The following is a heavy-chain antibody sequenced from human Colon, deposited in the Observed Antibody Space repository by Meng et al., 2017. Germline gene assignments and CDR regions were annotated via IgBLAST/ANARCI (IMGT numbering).Heavy chain of an antibody. Sequence: VHLVESGGGLFQPGGWLSLSCAASGFTLGPYWMHWVRQAPGKGLVWVSGIKSDGSVISYVDSVRGRFTISRDNAKNTLFLQMDSLRGEDTAVYYCISETGLGHWGQGTLVTVSS. CDR1: GFTLGPYW. V-gene: IGHV3-74*01. CDR3: ISETGLGH. CDR2: IKSDGSVI. J-gene: IGHJ4*02. D-gene: IGHD3-16*01.